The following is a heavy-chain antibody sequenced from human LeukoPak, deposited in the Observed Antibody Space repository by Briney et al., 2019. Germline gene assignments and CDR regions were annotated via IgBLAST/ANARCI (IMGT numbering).Heavy chain of an antibody. J-gene: IGHJ6*04. CDR3: AKDGDILTGWDHLDV. Sequence: PGGSLRLSCAASGFTFSSYGMHWVRQAPGKGLEWVAFIRYDGSNKYYADSVKGRFTISRDNSKNTLYLQMNSLRAEDTAVYYCAKDGDILTGWDHLDVWGKGTTVTVSS. V-gene: IGHV3-30*02. D-gene: IGHD3-9*01. CDR1: GFTFSSYG. CDR2: IRYDGSNK.